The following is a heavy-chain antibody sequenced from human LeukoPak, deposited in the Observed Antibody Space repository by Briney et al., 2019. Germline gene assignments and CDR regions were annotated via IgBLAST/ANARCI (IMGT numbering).Heavy chain of an antibody. CDR1: GYTFTSYY. CDR3: AREGTKLPWFGEVRITRYYCYYMDV. J-gene: IGHJ6*03. Sequence: GASVKVSCKASGYTFTSYYMHWVRQAPGQGLEWMGIINPSGGSTSYAQKYQGRVTMTTDTSTSTAYMELRSLRSDDTAVYYCAREGTKLPWFGEVRITRYYCYYMDVWGKGTTVTISS. D-gene: IGHD3-10*01. V-gene: IGHV1-46*01. CDR2: INPSGGST.